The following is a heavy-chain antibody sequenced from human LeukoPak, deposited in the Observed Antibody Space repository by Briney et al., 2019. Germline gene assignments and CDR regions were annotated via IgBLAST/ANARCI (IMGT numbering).Heavy chain of an antibody. CDR2: ISGSGGST. CDR1: GFTFSSYA. V-gene: IGHV3-23*01. J-gene: IGHJ3*02. Sequence: PGGSLRLSCAASGFTFSSYAMSWVRQAPGKGLEWVSAISGSGGSTYYADSVKGRFTISRDNSKNTLYLQMNSLRAEDTAVYYCAKDQGPGSLSGYYYQPRDAFDIWGQGTMVTVSS. CDR3: AKDQGPGSLSGYYYQPRDAFDI. D-gene: IGHD3-22*01.